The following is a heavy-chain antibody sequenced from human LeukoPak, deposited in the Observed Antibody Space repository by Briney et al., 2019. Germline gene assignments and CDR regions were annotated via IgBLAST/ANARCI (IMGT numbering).Heavy chain of an antibody. CDR3: AKDLQLRYFDWLSITIDY. J-gene: IGHJ4*02. D-gene: IGHD3-9*01. Sequence: GGSLRLSCAASGFTFSGYAMSWVRQAPGKGLEWVSAISGSGGSTYYADSVKGRFTISRDNSKNTLYLQMNSLRAEDTAVYCCAKDLQLRYFDWLSITIDYWGQGTLVTVSS. CDR1: GFTFSGYA. CDR2: ISGSGGST. V-gene: IGHV3-23*01.